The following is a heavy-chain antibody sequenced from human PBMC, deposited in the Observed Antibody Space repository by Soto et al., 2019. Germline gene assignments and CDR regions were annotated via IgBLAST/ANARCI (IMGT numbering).Heavy chain of an antibody. CDR2: INPNSGGT. CDR3: AREPATAKPEGVDF. D-gene: IGHD1-1*01. V-gene: IGHV1-2*02. J-gene: IGHJ4*02. Sequence: ASVQVSCKASGYTFSDYYIHWVRHSPGQWLEWMGWINPNSGGTKYAPKFQGGVTMTRDTSITTAYMELSRLRSGDTAVYYCAREPATAKPEGVDFWGQGTLVTVSS. CDR1: GYTFSDYY.